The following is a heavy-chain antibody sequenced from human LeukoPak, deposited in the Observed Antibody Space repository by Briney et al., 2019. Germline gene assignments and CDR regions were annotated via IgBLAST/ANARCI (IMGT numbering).Heavy chain of an antibody. Sequence: GGSLRLSCAASGFNFNHYWMTWARQSPGKGLEWVANIKEDGTEKNYVDSVKGRFTISRDNAKNSLYLQMNSLRAEDTALYYCARGGSESDYWGQGTLVAVSS. V-gene: IGHV3-7*01. CDR2: IKEDGTEK. CDR1: GFNFNHYW. CDR3: ARGGSESDY. J-gene: IGHJ4*02.